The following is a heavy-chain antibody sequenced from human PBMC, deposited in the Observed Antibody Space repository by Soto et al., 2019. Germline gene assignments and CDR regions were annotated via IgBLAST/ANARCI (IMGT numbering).Heavy chain of an antibody. CDR2: VSGDLSTT. CDR3: AAYSSGWTGFVY. D-gene: IGHD6-19*01. V-gene: IGHV3-23*01. CDR1: GFTFTSYA. Sequence: GGSLRLSCAASGFTFTSYAMSWVRQAPGKGLEWVSAVSGDLSTTYYADSVKGRFSISRDNSKNTVYLQMSSLRSEDTAVYYCAAYSSGWTGFVYWGQGALVTVSS. J-gene: IGHJ4*02.